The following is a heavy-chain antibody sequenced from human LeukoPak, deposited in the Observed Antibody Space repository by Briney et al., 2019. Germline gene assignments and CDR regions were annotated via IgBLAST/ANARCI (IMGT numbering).Heavy chain of an antibody. Sequence: PGGSLRLSCAASGFTFSSVGMSWVRQAPGKGLEWVSYINYDGSDVYYADSVKGRFTTSRDNAKNSLYLQVSSLRDEDTAVYYCARDLYSYGRFDYWGQGTLVTISS. CDR1: GFTFSSVG. V-gene: IGHV3-48*02. CDR3: ARDLYSYGRFDY. D-gene: IGHD5-18*01. J-gene: IGHJ4*02. CDR2: INYDGSDV.